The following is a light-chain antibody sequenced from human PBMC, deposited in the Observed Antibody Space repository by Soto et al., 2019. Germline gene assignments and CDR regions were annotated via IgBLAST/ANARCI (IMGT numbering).Light chain of an antibody. CDR2: GAS. J-gene: IGKJ1*01. Sequence: EIVLTQSPGTLSLSPGERATLSCRASQSVSSNLAWYQQKPGQAPRLLIYGASTRATGIPARFSGSGSGTEFTLTISSLQSEDFALYYCHQRQSWPRTFGQGTKVDIK. CDR3: HQRQSWPRT. CDR1: QSVSSN. V-gene: IGKV3-15*01.